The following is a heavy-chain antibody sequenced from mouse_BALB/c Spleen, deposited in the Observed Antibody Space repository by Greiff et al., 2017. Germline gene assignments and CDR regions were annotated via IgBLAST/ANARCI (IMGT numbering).Heavy chain of an antibody. CDR3: ARSDYGSTWFAY. Sequence: VQLQESGAELAKPGASVKMSCKASGYTFTSYWMHWVKQRPGQGLEWIGYINPSTGYTEYNQKFKDKATLTADKSSSTAYMQLSSLTSEDSAVYYCARSDYGSTWFAYWGQGTLVTVSA. V-gene: IGHV1-7*01. J-gene: IGHJ3*01. CDR2: INPSTGYT. D-gene: IGHD1-1*01. CDR1: GYTFTSYW.